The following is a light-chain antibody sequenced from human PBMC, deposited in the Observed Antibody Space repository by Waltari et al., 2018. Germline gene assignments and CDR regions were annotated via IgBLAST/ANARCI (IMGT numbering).Light chain of an antibody. J-gene: IGKJ4*01. CDR2: WAS. CDR1: QSVLYSSNNKNY. CDR3: QQYYTTPIT. Sequence: DIVMTQSPDSLAVSLGERATINCKSSQSVLYSSNNKNYLAWYQQKPGQPPKLLIYWASTRESGVPDRFSGSGSATDFTLTISSLQAEDVAVYYCQQYYTTPITFGGGTTVELK. V-gene: IGKV4-1*01.